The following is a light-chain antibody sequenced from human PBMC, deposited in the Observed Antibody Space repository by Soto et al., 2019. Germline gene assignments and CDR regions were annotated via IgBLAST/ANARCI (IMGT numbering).Light chain of an antibody. CDR3: CSYAGNYAFV. CDR1: SSDVGSYKY. CDR2: EVS. V-gene: IGLV2-14*01. J-gene: IGLJ1*01. Sequence: QSALTQPASVSGSPGQSITISCTGTSSDVGSYKYVSWYQQHPGKAPKLMIYEVSSRPSGVSYRFSGSKSGNTASLTISGLQAEDEADYYCCSYAGNYAFVFGPGTKLTVL.